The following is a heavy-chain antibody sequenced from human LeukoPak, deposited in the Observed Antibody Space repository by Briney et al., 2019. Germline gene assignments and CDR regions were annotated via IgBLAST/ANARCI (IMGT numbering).Heavy chain of an antibody. Sequence: GGSLRLSCAASGFTFSNYAMSWVRQAPGEGLEWVSAVSGRDTSTYYTDSVKGRFTISRDNSKNTLYLQMNSLSAEDTAIYYCAKWGDYDVLTGYYDSDYWGQGTLVTVSS. CDR3: AKWGDYDVLTGYYDSDY. V-gene: IGHV3-23*01. D-gene: IGHD3-9*01. CDR2: VSGRDTST. CDR1: GFTFSNYA. J-gene: IGHJ4*02.